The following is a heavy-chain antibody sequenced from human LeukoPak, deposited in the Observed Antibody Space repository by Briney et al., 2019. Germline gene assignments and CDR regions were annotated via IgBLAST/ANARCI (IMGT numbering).Heavy chain of an antibody. CDR3: ARDRYYYDSSGTRWFDS. CDR1: GVSISSYY. J-gene: IGHJ5*01. V-gene: IGHV4-59*01. D-gene: IGHD3-22*01. Sequence: SETLSLTCTVSGVSISSYYWTWIRQPPGKGLEWIGYIYHSGSTNYDPSLKSRVTISVDTSKNQFSLKLSSVTAADTAVYYCARDRYYYDSSGTRWFDSWGQGTLVTVSS. CDR2: IYHSGST.